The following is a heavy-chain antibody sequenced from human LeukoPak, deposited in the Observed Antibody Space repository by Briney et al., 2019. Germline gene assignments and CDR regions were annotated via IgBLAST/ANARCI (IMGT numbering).Heavy chain of an antibody. CDR3: ARGRDYMDV. V-gene: IGHV1-8*03. J-gene: IGHJ6*03. Sequence: ASVKVSCKASGYTFTSYDINWVRQATGQGLEWMGWMNPNSGNTGYAQEFQGRVTITRNTSISTAYMELSSLRSGDTAVYYCARGRDYMDVWGKGTTVTVSS. CDR2: MNPNSGNT. CDR1: GYTFTSYD.